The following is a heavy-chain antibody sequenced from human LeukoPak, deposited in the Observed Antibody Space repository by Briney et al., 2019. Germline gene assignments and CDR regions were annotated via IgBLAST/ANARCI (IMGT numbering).Heavy chain of an antibody. CDR3: ARGQGYCSSTSCYTSFDP. Sequence: SETLSLTCTVSGGSISSFFWSWIRQPPGKGLEWIGYVHSSGSTKYNPSLKSRLIISVDMSKNQFSLKLRSVSVADTAVYYCARGQGYCSSTSCYTSFDPWGQGTLVTVSS. V-gene: IGHV4-59*01. CDR1: GGSISSFF. D-gene: IGHD2-2*02. J-gene: IGHJ5*02. CDR2: VHSSGST.